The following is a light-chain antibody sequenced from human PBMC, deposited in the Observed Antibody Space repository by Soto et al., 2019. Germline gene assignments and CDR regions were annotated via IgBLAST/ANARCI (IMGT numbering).Light chain of an antibody. CDR3: QKYTSAQYT. CDR2: AAS. J-gene: IGKJ2*01. CDR1: QGSSNY. Sequence: IQMTQAPSSLSASVGDRVTITCRASQGSSNYLGWYQQKPGQVPKLLIYAASTLQSGVRSRFSGSGSGTDLTLTMRGLQPEDVATYYCQKYTSAQYTLGQGTKLEIK. V-gene: IGKV1-27*01.